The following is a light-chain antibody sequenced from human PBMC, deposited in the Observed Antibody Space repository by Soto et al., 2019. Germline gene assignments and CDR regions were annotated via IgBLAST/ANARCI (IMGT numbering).Light chain of an antibody. V-gene: IGKV3-20*01. CDR1: QSISSS. Sequence: VMTQSPATLSVSPGEGATLSCRASQSISSSLAWYQQKPGQAPRLLIYGASSRATGIPDRFSGSGSGTDFTLTISSLEPEDFAVYYCQQYGSSPHFGGGTKVDI. J-gene: IGKJ4*01. CDR2: GAS. CDR3: QQYGSSPH.